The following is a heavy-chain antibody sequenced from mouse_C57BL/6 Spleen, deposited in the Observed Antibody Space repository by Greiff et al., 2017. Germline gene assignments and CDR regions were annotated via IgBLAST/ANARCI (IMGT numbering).Heavy chain of an antibody. J-gene: IGHJ2*01. CDR3: ARRIAYGCADY. Sequence: VQLQQSGPSLVRPSQTLSLTCTVTGFSINSDCYWIWIRQFPGNKLEYIGYTFYSGITYYNPSLESRTYITGDPSKNQFSLKLSSGTTEDTATYYCARRIAYGCADYWGQGTTLTVSA. D-gene: IGHD6-5*01. CDR1: GFSINSDCY. V-gene: IGHV3-3*01. CDR2: TFYSGIT.